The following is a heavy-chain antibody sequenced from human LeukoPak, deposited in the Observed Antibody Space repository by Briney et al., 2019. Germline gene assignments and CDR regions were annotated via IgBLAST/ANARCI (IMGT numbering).Heavy chain of an antibody. V-gene: IGHV3-53*01. J-gene: IGHJ6*03. Sequence: PGGSLRLSCAASGFTVSSNYMSWVRQAPGKGLEWVSVIYSSGSTYYADSVKGRFTISRDDSKNTLYLQTNSLRAEDTAVYYCARGRYYGSGSYYRGYYYYYMDVWGKGTTVTVSS. CDR3: ARGRYYGSGSYYRGYYYYYMDV. CDR2: IYSSGST. D-gene: IGHD3-10*01. CDR1: GFTVSSNY.